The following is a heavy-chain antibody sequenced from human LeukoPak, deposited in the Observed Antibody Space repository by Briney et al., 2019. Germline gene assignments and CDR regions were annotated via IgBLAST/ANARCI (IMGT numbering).Heavy chain of an antibody. CDR2: IDPTGGTT. CDR3: ALSAGGSYPHNDAFDI. Sequence: ASVKVSCKASGYTFTNYYIHWVRQAPGQGREWMGIIDPTGGTTSSAQKFQGRVTMTRDMSTSTVYMDLSSLRSEDTAVYYCALSAGGSYPHNDAFDIWGQGTMVTVSS. D-gene: IGHD1-26*01. V-gene: IGHV1-46*01. CDR1: GYTFTNYY. J-gene: IGHJ3*02.